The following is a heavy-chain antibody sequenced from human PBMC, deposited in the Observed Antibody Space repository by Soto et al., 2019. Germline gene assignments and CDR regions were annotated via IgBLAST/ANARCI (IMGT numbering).Heavy chain of an antibody. CDR1: GASISISGYY. V-gene: IGHV4-39*01. D-gene: IGHD3-16*01. Sequence: QVQLQESGPGLVSPWGTLSLTCTVSGASISISGYYWGWIRQAPGKVLEWIGSIDYIGNTYYNPSLKSRVTVSVDTSKIQISLQRSSVTAADTAVHYCVRGGLRYQQSSYYFDVWGQGTMVTVSS. CDR3: VRGGLRYQQSSYYFDV. CDR2: IDYIGNT. J-gene: IGHJ4*02.